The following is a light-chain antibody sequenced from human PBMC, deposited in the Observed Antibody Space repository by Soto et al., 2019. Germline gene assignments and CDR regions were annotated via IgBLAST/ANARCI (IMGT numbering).Light chain of an antibody. J-gene: IGLJ2*01. CDR3: QSYDSSIVV. CDR2: EDN. Sequence: NFMLTQPHSVSESPGKTVTISCTRSSGSIASNYVQWYQQRPGSAPTTVIYEDNQRPSGVPDRFSGSIDSSSNSASLTISGLKTEDEADYYCQSYDSSIVVFGGGTKVTRP. V-gene: IGLV6-57*04. CDR1: SGSIASNY.